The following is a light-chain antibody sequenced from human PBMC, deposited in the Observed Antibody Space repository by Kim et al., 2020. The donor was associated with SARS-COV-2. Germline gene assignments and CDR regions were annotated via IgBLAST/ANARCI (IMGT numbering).Light chain of an antibody. CDR3: SAWDDSLNSPV. V-gene: IGLV1-44*01. J-gene: IGLJ3*02. CDR1: SSNIGGNT. CDR2: SSN. Sequence: QSVLTQLPSASGTPGQSVTISCSGSSSNIGGNTVSWYRQLPGTAPELLIYSSNQRPAGVPDRFSGSKSGTSASLAISGLQSEDETDYYCSAWDDSLNSPVFGGGTQLTVL.